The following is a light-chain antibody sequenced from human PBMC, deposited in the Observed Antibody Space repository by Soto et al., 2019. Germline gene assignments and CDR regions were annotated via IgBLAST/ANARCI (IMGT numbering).Light chain of an antibody. CDR3: SSYISSSTPYV. CDR2: DVT. V-gene: IGLV2-14*01. CDR1: SSDVDGYDF. Sequence: QSVLTQPASVSGSPGQSITISCTGTSSDVDGYDFVSWYQQHPGKAPKLMIYDVTNRSSGVSDRFSGSKSGNTASLTISGLQAEDEADYYCSSYISSSTPYVFGTGTKVTVL. J-gene: IGLJ1*01.